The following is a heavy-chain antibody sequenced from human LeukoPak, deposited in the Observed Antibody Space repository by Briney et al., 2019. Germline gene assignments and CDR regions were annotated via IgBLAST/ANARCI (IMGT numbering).Heavy chain of an antibody. V-gene: IGHV1-2*02. CDR2: INPNSGGT. J-gene: IGHJ4*02. CDR1: GYTFTGYY. Sequence: ASVKVSCKASGYTFTGYYIHWVRQAPGQGLEWMGWINPNSGGTNYAQKFQGRVTMTRDTSISTAYMELSRPRSDDTAVYSCARFGSGTHDYWGQGTLVTVSS. D-gene: IGHD6-19*01. CDR3: ARFGSGTHDY.